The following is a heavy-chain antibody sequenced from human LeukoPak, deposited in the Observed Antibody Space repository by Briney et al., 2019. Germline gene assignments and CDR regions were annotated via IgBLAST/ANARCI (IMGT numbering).Heavy chain of an antibody. J-gene: IGHJ4*02. Sequence: GGSLRLSCAASGITLSRYWIHWVRQVPGKGLVWVSHIDGDGSVTTYADSVKGRFTISKDNAKNTLYLQMDSLRVEDTAVYFCARDGTHGNFYCWGQGTLVTVSS. D-gene: IGHD1-26*01. V-gene: IGHV3-74*01. CDR2: IDGDGSVT. CDR1: GITLSRYW. CDR3: ARDGTHGNFYC.